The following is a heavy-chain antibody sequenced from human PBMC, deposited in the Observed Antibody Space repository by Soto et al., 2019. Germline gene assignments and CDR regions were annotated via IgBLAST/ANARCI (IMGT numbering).Heavy chain of an antibody. D-gene: IGHD7-27*01. V-gene: IGHV4-34*01. CDR3: ARGWGRIFDY. J-gene: IGHJ4*02. CDR2: INHSGST. Sequence: QVQLQQWGAGLLKPSETLSLTCAVYGGSFSGYYWSWIRRPPGKGLEWIGEINHSGSTNYNPSLKSRVTISVDTSKNQFFLKLSSVTAADTAVYYCARGWGRIFDYWGQGTLVTVSS. CDR1: GGSFSGYY.